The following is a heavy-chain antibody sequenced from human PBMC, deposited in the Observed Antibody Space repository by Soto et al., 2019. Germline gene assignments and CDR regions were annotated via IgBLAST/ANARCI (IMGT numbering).Heavy chain of an antibody. CDR3: ARGYSSGWYSYYYVDC. D-gene: IGHD6-19*01. CDR1: GYTFTGYY. V-gene: IGHV1-2*04. Sequence: ASVKVSCKASGYTFTGYYMHWVRQAPGQGLEWMGWINPNSGGTNYAQKFQGWVTMTRDTSISTAYMELSRLRSDDTAVYYCARGYSSGWYSYYYVDCWGKGSRVTVAS. J-gene: IGHJ6*03. CDR2: INPNSGGT.